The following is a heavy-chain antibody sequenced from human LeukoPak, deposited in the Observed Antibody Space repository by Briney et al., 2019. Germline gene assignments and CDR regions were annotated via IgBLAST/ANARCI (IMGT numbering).Heavy chain of an antibody. CDR2: ISYDGSNK. J-gene: IGHJ4*02. D-gene: IGHD1-14*01. Sequence: GRSLRLSCAASGFTFSSYGIHWVRQAPGKGLEWVAVISYDGSNKSYADSVKGRFTISRDNSKNTLYLQMNSLRAEDTAVYYCAKELTGLDYWGQGTLVTVSS. V-gene: IGHV3-30*18. CDR3: AKELTGLDY. CDR1: GFTFSSYG.